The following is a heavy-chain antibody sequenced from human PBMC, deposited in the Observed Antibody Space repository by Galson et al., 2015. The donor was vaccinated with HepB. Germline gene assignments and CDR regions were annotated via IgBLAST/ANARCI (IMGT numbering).Heavy chain of an antibody. V-gene: IGHV1-18*01. CDR1: GYTFTSYG. D-gene: IGHD3-3*01. CDR3: ARDGDYDFWSVYYPRGWAWFDP. CDR2: ISAYNGNT. J-gene: IGHJ5*02. Sequence: SVKVSCKASGYTFTSYGISWVRQAPGQGLEWMGWISAYNGNTNYAQKLQGRVTMTADTSTSTAYMELRSLRSDDTAVYYCARDGDYDFWSVYYPRGWAWFDPWCQGTLVSVSS.